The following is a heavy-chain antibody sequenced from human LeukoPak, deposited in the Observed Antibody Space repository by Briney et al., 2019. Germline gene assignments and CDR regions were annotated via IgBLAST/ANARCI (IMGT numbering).Heavy chain of an antibody. J-gene: IGHJ4*02. CDR3: AKDRSALIVVAGTTDY. D-gene: IGHD6-19*01. Sequence: GGSLRLSCAASGFTFSSYAMNWVRQAPGKGLEWVSAISGSGGSTFYADSVKGRFTISRDNSKNTLYLQMKSLRAEDTAVYYCAKDRSALIVVAGTTDYWGQGTLVTVSS. CDR1: GFTFSSYA. V-gene: IGHV3-23*01. CDR2: ISGSGGST.